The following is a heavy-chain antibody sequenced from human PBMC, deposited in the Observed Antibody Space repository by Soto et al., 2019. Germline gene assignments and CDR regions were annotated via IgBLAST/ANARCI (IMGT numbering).Heavy chain of an antibody. D-gene: IGHD6-13*01. Sequence: QVQLQESGPGLVKPSQTLSLTCTVSGGSISSGGYYWSWIRQHPGKGLEWIRYIYYSRSTYYNPSRKSRVTTSVYTSKSQFSRKLSCVTAADTAVYYCARDLQYSRIFAGMDVWGQGTTVTVSS. V-gene: IGHV4-31*03. CDR2: IYYSRST. J-gene: IGHJ6*02. CDR3: ARDLQYSRIFAGMDV. CDR1: GGSISSGGYY.